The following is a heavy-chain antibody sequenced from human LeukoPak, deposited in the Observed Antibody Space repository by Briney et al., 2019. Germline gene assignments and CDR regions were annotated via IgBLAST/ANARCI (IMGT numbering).Heavy chain of an antibody. CDR1: GGTFSSYA. D-gene: IGHD2-2*01. J-gene: IGHJ6*03. Sequence: SSVKVSCKASGGTFSSYAISWVRQAPGQGLEWMGRIIPIFGTANYAQKFRGRVTITTDESTSTAYMELSSLRSEDTAVYYCARGPTPGTHYYYYMDVWGKGTTVTVSS. V-gene: IGHV1-69*05. CDR3: ARGPTPGTHYYYYMDV. CDR2: IIPIFGTA.